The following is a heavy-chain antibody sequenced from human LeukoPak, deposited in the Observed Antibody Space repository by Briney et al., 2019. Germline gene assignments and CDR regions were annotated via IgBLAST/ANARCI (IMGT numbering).Heavy chain of an antibody. CDR3: ARGGGTDWFEGFLEY. D-gene: IGHD3-9*01. J-gene: IGHJ4*02. CDR2: INTGNGNT. CDR1: GYTFTSHA. Sequence: GASVKVSCKASGYTFTSHAIYWVRQAPGQRPEWMGWINTGNGNTNSSQKLQGRVSLTRDTSATTAYMEMSSLTSEDTAVYYCARGGGTDWFEGFLEYWGQGSLVIVSS. V-gene: IGHV1-3*04.